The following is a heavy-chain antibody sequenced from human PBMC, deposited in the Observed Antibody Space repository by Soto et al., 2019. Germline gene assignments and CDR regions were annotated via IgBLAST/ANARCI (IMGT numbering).Heavy chain of an antibody. D-gene: IGHD3-10*01. CDR2: ISAYNGYT. CDR1: GYTFSNYY. J-gene: IGHJ3*02. CDR3: ARDRVVLGSYDYYGSGSYYPYAFDI. Sequence: ASVKVSCKASGYTFSNYYINWLRQAPGQGLEWMGWISAYNGYTNYAQNFQGRVIMTTDTSASTAYMELRTLRSEDTAVYYCARDRVVLGSYDYYGSGSYYPYAFDIWGQGTMVTVSS. V-gene: IGHV1-18*01.